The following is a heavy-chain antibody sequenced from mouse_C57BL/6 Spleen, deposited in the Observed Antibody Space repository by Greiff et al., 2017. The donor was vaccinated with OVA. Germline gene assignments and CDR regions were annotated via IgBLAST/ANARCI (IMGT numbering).Heavy chain of an antibody. CDR1: GFTFTDYY. V-gene: IGHV7-3*01. J-gene: IGHJ2*01. CDR3: ARSPHYYGSSYVFDY. D-gene: IGHD1-1*01. Sequence: EVQVVESGGGLVQPGGSLSLSCAASGFTFTDYYMSWVRQPPGKALEWLGFIRNKANGYTTEYSASVKGRFTISRDNSQSILYLQMNALRAEDSATYYCARSPHYYGSSYVFDYWGQGTTLTVSS. CDR2: IRNKANGYTT.